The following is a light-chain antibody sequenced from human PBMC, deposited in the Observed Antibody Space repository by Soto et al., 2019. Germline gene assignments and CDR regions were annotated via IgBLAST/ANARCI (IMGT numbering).Light chain of an antibody. Sequence: QSALTQPPSASGSPGQSVTITCTGTSSDVGGYNYVAWYQQHPGKAPKFIIYEVSKRPSGVPNRFSGSKSGNTASLTVSGLQAEDEADYYSSSYAGSNNFVVFGGGTKVTVL. V-gene: IGLV2-8*01. CDR1: SSDVGGYNY. CDR2: EVS. CDR3: SSYAGSNNFVV. J-gene: IGLJ2*01.